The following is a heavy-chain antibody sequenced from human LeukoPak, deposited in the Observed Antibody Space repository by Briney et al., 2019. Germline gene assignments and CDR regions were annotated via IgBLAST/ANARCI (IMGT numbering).Heavy chain of an antibody. CDR1: GDSINSSY. V-gene: IGHV4-59*08. D-gene: IGHD4-17*01. CDR2: IYYSGRT. CDR3: ARQKSLSPTTAYYFEY. Sequence: PSETLSITCTVSGDSINSSYWSWIRQPRGKGLEWIAYIYYSGRTEYNPSLKSRVSISIDMSKNQFSLELSSVTAADTAVYYCARQKSLSPTTAYYFEYWGQGTLVTVSS. J-gene: IGHJ4*02.